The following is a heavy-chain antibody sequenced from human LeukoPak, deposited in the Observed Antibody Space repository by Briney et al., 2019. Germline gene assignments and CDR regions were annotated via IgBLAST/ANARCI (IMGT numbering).Heavy chain of an antibody. J-gene: IGHJ4*02. D-gene: IGHD3-22*01. CDR2: IYSGGST. V-gene: IGHV3-53*01. CDR1: GFTVSSNY. Sequence: GGSLRLSCAASGFTVSSNYMSWVRQAPGKGLEWVSVIYSGGSTYYADSVKGRFTISRDNSKNTLYLQMNRLRAEDTAVYYCATAAYYYDSSGYLPGDYWGQGTLVTVSS. CDR3: ATAAYYYDSSGYLPGDY.